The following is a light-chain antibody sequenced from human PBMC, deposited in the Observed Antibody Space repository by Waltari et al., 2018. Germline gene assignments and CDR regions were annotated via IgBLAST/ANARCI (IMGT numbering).Light chain of an antibody. J-gene: IGLJ3*02. CDR1: SSNIGAGYD. Sequence: QSVLTQPPSVSGAPGQRLTISCTGSSSNIGAGYDVHWYQQFPGTAPKLLIYGNSNRPSGVPDRFSGSKSGTSASLDITGLQAEDEADYYCQSYDSSLSGSGVFGGGTKLTVL. CDR2: GNS. V-gene: IGLV1-40*01. CDR3: QSYDSSLSGSGV.